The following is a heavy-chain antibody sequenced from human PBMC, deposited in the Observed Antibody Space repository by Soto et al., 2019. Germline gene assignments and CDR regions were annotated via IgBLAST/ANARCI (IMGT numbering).Heavy chain of an antibody. CDR3: AKTSSLFDY. D-gene: IGHD6-13*01. V-gene: IGHV3-23*01. Sequence: EVQLLESGGGLVQPGGSLRLSCAASGFTFSNYAMSWVRQAPGKGLEWVSSISKSGGGTYYADSVKGRFTISRDNSKNTLYLQMNSLKAEDTAVYSWAKTSSLFDYWGQGTLVTVSS. CDR1: GFTFSNYA. J-gene: IGHJ4*02. CDR2: ISKSGGGT.